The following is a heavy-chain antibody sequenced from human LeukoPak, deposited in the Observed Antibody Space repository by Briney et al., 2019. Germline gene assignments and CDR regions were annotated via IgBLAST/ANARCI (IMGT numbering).Heavy chain of an antibody. CDR2: ISAYNGNT. CDR1: GGTFSSYA. D-gene: IGHD1-26*01. V-gene: IGHV1-18*01. J-gene: IGHJ4*02. CDR3: ASTIVGATEYDY. Sequence: ASVKVSCKASGGTFSSYAISWVRQAPGQGLEWMGWISAYNGNTNYAQKLQGRVTMTTDTSTSTAYMELRSLRSDDTAVYYCASTIVGATEYDYWGQGTLVTVSS.